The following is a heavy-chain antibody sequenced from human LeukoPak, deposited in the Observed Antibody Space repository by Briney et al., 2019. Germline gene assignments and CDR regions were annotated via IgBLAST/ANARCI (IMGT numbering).Heavy chain of an antibody. J-gene: IGHJ4*02. CDR2: INSDGSKT. D-gene: IGHD4-17*01. CDR3: ARVLWTTVTTYVFDY. Sequence: GGSRRLSCAASGFTVSSNYMSWVRQAPGKGLEWVSRINSDGSKTDYADSVKGRFTISRDSSKNTLYLQMNSRRAEDTAVYYCARVLWTTVTTYVFDYWGQGTLVTVSS. V-gene: IGHV3-53*05. CDR1: GFTVSSNY.